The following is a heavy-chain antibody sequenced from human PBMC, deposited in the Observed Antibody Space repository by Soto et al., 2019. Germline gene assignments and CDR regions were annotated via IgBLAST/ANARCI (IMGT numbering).Heavy chain of an antibody. CDR1: GFTFSTYW. V-gene: IGHV3-74*01. CDR3: ARVAGVNGDYVNWFDP. J-gene: IGHJ5*02. CDR2: INSDGSST. D-gene: IGHD4-17*01. Sequence: GGSLRLSCAASGFTFSTYWMHWVRQAPGKGLVWVSRINSDGSSTTYADSVKGRFTISRDNAKNTLYLQMNSLRAEDSAVYYCARVAGVNGDYVNWFDPWGQGTLVTVSS.